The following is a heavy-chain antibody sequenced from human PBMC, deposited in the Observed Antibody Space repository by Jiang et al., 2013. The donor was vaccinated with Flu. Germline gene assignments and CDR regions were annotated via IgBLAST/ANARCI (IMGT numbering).Heavy chain of an antibody. Sequence: LLKPSETLSLTCAVYGGSFSGYYWSWIRQPPGKGLEWIGEINHSGSTNYNPSLKSRVTISVDTSKNQFSLKLSSVTAADTAVYYCARAFIPDIVVVPARRGWFDPLGPGNPGHRLL. CDR2: INHSGST. V-gene: IGHV4-34*01. CDR1: GGSFSGYY. J-gene: IGHJ5*02. CDR3: ARAFIPDIVVVPARRGWFDP. D-gene: IGHD2-2*01.